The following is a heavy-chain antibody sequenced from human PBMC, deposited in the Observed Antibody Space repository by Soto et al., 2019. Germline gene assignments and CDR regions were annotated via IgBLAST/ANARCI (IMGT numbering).Heavy chain of an antibody. CDR2: IYYSGST. D-gene: IGHD2-15*01. Sequence: SETLSLTCTVSGGSISSSSYYWGWLRQPPGKGLEWIGSIYYSGSTYYNPSLKSRVTNSVDTSKNQFSLKLSSVTAADTAVYYCAGYCSGGSCKPLLDYWGQGTLVTVSS. J-gene: IGHJ4*02. CDR3: AGYCSGGSCKPLLDY. V-gene: IGHV4-39*01. CDR1: GGSISSSSYY.